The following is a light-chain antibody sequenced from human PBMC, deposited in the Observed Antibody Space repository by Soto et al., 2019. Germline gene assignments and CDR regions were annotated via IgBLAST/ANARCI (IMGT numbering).Light chain of an antibody. V-gene: IGKV1-5*03. Sequence: DSRMTQAPSTLPASFGDRVTVTGLATESISTWLAWYQQEPLKAPNLLIYKASRLENGVPSRFSGSGSGTEVSLTISFLQPDDFAAYYCQQYNSYSPLTFGGGTKVDIK. CDR1: ESISTW. CDR2: KAS. CDR3: QQYNSYSPLT. J-gene: IGKJ4*01.